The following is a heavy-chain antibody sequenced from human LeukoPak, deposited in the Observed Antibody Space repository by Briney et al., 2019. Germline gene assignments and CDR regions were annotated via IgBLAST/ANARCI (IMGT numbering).Heavy chain of an antibody. CDR1: GFTFSSYE. CDR2: ISSSASTM. CDR3: AREGTGRYYYYYYTDV. Sequence: QAGGSLRLSCAASGFTFSSYEMNWVRQAPGKGLEWVSYISSSASTMYYADSVKGRFTISRDNAKNSLYLQMNSLRVEDTAVYYCAREGTGRYYYYYYTDVWGKGTTVTISS. J-gene: IGHJ6*03. D-gene: IGHD1-1*01. V-gene: IGHV3-48*03.